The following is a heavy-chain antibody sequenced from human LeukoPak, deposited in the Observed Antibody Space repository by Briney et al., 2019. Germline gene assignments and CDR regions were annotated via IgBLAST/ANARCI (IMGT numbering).Heavy chain of an antibody. J-gene: IGHJ3*02. D-gene: IGHD3-10*01. CDR3: ARVISPPNDAFDI. CDR1: AGSIIRNDSY. CDR2: IFYSGST. Sequence: SETLSLTCTVSAGSIIRNDSYWAWVRQPPGKGLEWVASIFYSGSTFYNPSLHSRVSISIDTSKNQFSLKLSSVTAADTAVYYCARVISPPNDAFDIWGQGTMVTVSS. V-gene: IGHV4-39*07.